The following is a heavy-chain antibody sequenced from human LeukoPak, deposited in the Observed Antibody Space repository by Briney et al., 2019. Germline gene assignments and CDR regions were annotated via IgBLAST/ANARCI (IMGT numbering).Heavy chain of an antibody. Sequence: GGFLGLSCAAPGFTFSSYALRWVRQAPGEGLELVSAISGSGGSTYYADSVKGRFTISRDNSKNTLYLQMNSLRAEDTAVYYCAKGIYSSGWFDYWGQGTLVTVSS. J-gene: IGHJ4*02. V-gene: IGHV3-23*01. D-gene: IGHD6-19*01. CDR1: GFTFSSYA. CDR2: ISGSGGST. CDR3: AKGIYSSGWFDY.